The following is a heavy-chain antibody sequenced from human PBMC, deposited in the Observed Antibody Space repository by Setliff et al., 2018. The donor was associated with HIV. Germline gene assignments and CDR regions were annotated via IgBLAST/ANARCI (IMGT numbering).Heavy chain of an antibody. J-gene: IGHJ5*02. V-gene: IGHV1-69*13. CDR2: IIPIFGTA. Sequence: SVKVSCKASGGTFSSHGISWVRQAPGQGLEWVGGIIPIFGTADYAQKFQGRVTITADESTSIVYMELNSLRPEDTAVYYCAEIYDSGYSSSSGWFDPWGQGTLVTVS. CDR1: GGTFSSHG. D-gene: IGHD6-6*01. CDR3: AEIYDSGYSSSSGWFDP.